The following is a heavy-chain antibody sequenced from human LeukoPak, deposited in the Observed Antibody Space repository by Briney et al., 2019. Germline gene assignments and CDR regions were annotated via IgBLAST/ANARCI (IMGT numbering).Heavy chain of an antibody. V-gene: IGHV4-39*01. J-gene: IGHJ4*02. CDR1: GGSISSSGYY. Sequence: PSETLSLTCTVSGGSISSSGYYWGWIRQPPGKGLEWIGSIYYSGSTYYSPPLKSRVTISVDTSKNQFSLKLSSVTAADTAVYYCASTANVLLWFGELSASIDYWGQGTLVTVSS. CDR2: IYYSGST. CDR3: ASTANVLLWFGELSASIDY. D-gene: IGHD3-10*01.